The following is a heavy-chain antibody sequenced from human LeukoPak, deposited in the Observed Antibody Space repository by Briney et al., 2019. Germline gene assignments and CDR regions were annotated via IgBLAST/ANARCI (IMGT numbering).Heavy chain of an antibody. CDR1: GFTFSSYA. D-gene: IGHD2-2*01. CDR2: ISYDGSNK. V-gene: IGHV3-30-3*01. CDR3: ARERALGVPAAIRGGIFDY. Sequence: GRSLRLSCAASGFTFSSYAMHWVRQAPGKGLEWVAVISYDGSNKYYADSVKGRFTISRDNSKNTLYLQMNSLRAEDTAVYYCARERALGVPAAIRGGIFDYWGQGTLVTVSS. J-gene: IGHJ4*02.